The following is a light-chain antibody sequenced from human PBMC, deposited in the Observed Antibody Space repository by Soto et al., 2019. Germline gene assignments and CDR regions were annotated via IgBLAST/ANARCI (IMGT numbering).Light chain of an antibody. CDR1: SSDVGGYDY. J-gene: IGLJ1*01. Sequence: QSVLTQPASVSGSPGQSITISCTGTSSDVGGYDYVSWYQLHPGKAPKLMVFEVSNRPSGVSYRFSGSKSGKTASLTIPGLQAEDEADYFCSSYSISTAYLFGTGTKV. CDR3: SSYSISTAYL. V-gene: IGLV2-14*01. CDR2: EVS.